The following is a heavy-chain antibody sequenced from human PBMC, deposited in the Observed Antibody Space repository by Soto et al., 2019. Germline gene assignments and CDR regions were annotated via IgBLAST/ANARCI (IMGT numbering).Heavy chain of an antibody. V-gene: IGHV4-61*01. CDR2: IYYSGST. D-gene: IGHD3-3*01. J-gene: IGHJ4*02. Sequence: SGTLSLTCTVSGGSVSSGSYYWSWIRQPPGKGLEWIGYIYYSGSTNYNPSLKSRVTISVDTSKNQFSLKLSSVTAADTAVYYCASTTIFGVVINYFDYWGQGTLVTVSS. CDR3: ASTTIFGVVINYFDY. CDR1: GGSVSSGSYY.